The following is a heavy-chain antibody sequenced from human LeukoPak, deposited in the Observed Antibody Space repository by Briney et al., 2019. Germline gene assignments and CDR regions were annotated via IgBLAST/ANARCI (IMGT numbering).Heavy chain of an antibody. CDR2: VYNSGTT. J-gene: IGHJ4*02. Sequence: PSETLSLTCTVSGGFTSPYKWNWIRQPPGKGLEWIGFVYNSGTTSYNPSLKNRVTISVDTSKSQFSLKLTSVTAADTAAYYCARERPVEMATITDYWGQGTLVTVSS. D-gene: IGHD5-24*01. V-gene: IGHV4-59*01. CDR3: ARERPVEMATITDY. CDR1: GGFTSPYK.